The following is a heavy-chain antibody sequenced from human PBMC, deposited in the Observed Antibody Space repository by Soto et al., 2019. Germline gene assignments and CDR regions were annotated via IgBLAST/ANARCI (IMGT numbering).Heavy chain of an antibody. D-gene: IGHD4-17*01. CDR3: ARDYGDYYMDV. J-gene: IGHJ6*03. CDR1: GFTFSSYW. V-gene: IGHV3-7*01. CDR2: IKQDGSEK. Sequence: GGSLRLSCAASGFTFSSYWMSWVRQAPGKGLEWVAKIKQDGSEKYYVDSVKGRFTISRDNAKNSLYLQMNSLRAEDTAVYYCARDYGDYYMDVWGKGTTVTVSS.